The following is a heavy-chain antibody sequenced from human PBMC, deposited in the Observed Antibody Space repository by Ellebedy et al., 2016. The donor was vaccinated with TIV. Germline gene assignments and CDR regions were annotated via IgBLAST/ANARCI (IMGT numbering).Heavy chain of an antibody. D-gene: IGHD6-19*01. CDR2: IYYSGST. J-gene: IGHJ6*02. V-gene: IGHV4-39*01. Sequence: MPSETLSLTCTVSGGSISSSSYYWGWIRQPPGKGLEWIGSIYYSGSTYYNPSLKSRVTISVDTSKNQFSLKLSSVTAADTAVYYCARLNGGWYLYYGMDVWGQGTTVTVSS. CDR1: GGSISSSSYY. CDR3: ARLNGGWYLYYGMDV.